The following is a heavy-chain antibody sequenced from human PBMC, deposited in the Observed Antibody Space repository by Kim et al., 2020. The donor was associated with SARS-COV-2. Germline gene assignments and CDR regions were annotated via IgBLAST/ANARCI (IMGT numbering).Heavy chain of an antibody. J-gene: IGHJ6*02. Sequence: YAGSVKRRITINKDKSKNKLSLRMSSLRAEDTAVYYCAKAYGGNYYYGIDVWGQGTTVTVSS. V-gene: IGHV3-30*02. CDR3: AKAYGGNYYYGIDV. D-gene: IGHD4-17*01.